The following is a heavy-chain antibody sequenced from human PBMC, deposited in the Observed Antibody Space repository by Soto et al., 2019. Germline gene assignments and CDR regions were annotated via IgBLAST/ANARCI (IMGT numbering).Heavy chain of an antibody. CDR2: MNPNSGNT. J-gene: IGHJ6*03. D-gene: IGHD3-22*01. Sequence: QVQLVQSGAEVKKPGASVKVSCKASGYTFTSYDSNWVRQATGQGLEWMGWMNPNSGNTGYAQKFQGRVTLTRNTSISTAYMELSSLRSEDTAVDYCARAYANDKKIYYYYSMDVWGKGTTVTVSS. CDR3: ARAYANDKKIYYYYSMDV. V-gene: IGHV1-8*01. CDR1: GYTFTSYD.